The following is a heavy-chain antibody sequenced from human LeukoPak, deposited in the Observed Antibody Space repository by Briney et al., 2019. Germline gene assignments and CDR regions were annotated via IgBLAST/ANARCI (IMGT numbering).Heavy chain of an antibody. Sequence: GGSLRLSCAASGFTFISYGMSWVRQAPGKGLEWVSGITGSGGSTYYADSVKGRFTISRDNSKNTLYLQMNSLRAEDTAIYYCAKDRLAYSYAQPFDYWGQGTLVTVSS. CDR1: GFTFISYG. V-gene: IGHV3-23*01. CDR3: AKDRLAYSYAQPFDY. D-gene: IGHD5-18*01. CDR2: ITGSGGST. J-gene: IGHJ4*02.